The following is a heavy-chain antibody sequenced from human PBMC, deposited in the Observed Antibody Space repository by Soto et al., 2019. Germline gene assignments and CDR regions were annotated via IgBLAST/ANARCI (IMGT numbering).Heavy chain of an antibody. CDR1: GFTFTSYW. D-gene: IGHD1-26*01. V-gene: IGHV3-74*01. Sequence: EVQLVESGGGLVQPGGSLRLSCAASGFTFTSYWMHWVRQAPGKGLVWVSRINSDGSGTSYADSVKGRFTITRDNAKNTLCLQMNSLRAEDTAVYYCARNRHSGSYYDAFDIWGQGTMVTVSS. CDR3: ARNRHSGSYYDAFDI. CDR2: INSDGSGT. J-gene: IGHJ3*02.